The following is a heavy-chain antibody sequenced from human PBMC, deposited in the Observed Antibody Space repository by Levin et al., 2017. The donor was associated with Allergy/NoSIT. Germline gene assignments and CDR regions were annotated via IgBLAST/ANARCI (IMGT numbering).Heavy chain of an antibody. J-gene: IGHJ3*02. CDR2: IGPSGNII. V-gene: IGHV3-48*01. Sequence: GGSLKISCAASGFTFSSYSMNWVRQTPGKGLEWISFIGPSGNIIYYADSVKGRFTFSRDNAKNSLYLQMNSLRAEDTAVYYCARDHLYAFDIWGQGTMVTVSS. CDR1: GFTFSSYS. CDR3: ARDHLYAFDI.